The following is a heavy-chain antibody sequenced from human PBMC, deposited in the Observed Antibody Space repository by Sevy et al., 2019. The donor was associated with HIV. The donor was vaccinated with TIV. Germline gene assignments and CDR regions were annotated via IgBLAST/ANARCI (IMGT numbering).Heavy chain of an antibody. D-gene: IGHD3-10*01. CDR3: TRGGGTMVRGVILTQPYYYYYGMDV. V-gene: IGHV3-49*03. Sequence: GGSLRLSCTASGFTFGDYAMSWFRQAPGKGLEWVGFIRSKAYGGTTEYAASGKGRFTISRDDSKSIAYLQMNSLKTEDTAVYYCTRGGGTMVRGVILTQPYYYYYGMDVWGQGTTVTVSS. CDR1: GFTFGDYA. J-gene: IGHJ6*02. CDR2: IRSKAYGGTT.